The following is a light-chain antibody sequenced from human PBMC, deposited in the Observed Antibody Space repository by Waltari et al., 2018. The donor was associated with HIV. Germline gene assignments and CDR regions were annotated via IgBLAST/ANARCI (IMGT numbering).Light chain of an antibody. CDR2: RNN. Sequence: QSVLTQPPSASGTPGPRVTISCSGSSSSIGSNSVFWYQQLPGTAPKLLIYRNNQRPSGVPDRFSGSRSGTSASLAISGLRSEDEADYYCAAWDDSLSGRVFGGGTKLTVL. J-gene: IGLJ3*02. CDR1: SSSIGSNS. CDR3: AAWDDSLSGRV. V-gene: IGLV1-47*01.